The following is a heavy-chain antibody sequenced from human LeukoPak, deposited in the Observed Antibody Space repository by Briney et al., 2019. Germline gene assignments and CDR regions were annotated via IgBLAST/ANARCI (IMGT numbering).Heavy chain of an antibody. Sequence: SETLSLTCTVSGGSISSYYWSWIRQPPGKGLEWIGYIYYSGSTNYNPSLKSRVTISVDTSKNQFSLKLSPVTAADTAVYYCASGITEYYFDYWGQGTLVTVSS. J-gene: IGHJ4*02. CDR1: GGSISSYY. CDR3: ASGITEYYFDY. CDR2: IYYSGST. V-gene: IGHV4-59*01. D-gene: IGHD3-16*01.